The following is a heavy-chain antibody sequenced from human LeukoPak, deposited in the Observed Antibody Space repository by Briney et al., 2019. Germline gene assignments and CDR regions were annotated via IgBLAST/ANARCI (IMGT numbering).Heavy chain of an antibody. CDR1: GGSSSSGSYY. D-gene: IGHD6-13*01. V-gene: IGHV4-61*02. CDR2: IYTSGST. CDR3: AYTPLGEQLVDY. J-gene: IGHJ4*02. Sequence: SETLSLTCTVSGGSSSSGSYYWSWIRQPAGKGLEWIGRIYTSGSTNYNPSLKSRVTISVDTSKNQFSLKLSSVTAADTAVYYCAYTPLGEQLVDYWGQGTLVTVSS.